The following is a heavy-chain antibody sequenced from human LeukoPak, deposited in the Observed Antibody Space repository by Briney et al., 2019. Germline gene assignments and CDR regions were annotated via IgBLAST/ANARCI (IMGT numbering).Heavy chain of an antibody. Sequence: GGSLRLSCAVSGFTFSSNWMSWVRQAPGKGLEWVANIKRDGSEKYYVDSVKGRFTISRDNAKNSLYLQMNSLRAEDTAVYYCARAGPNYYDSSGLNWGQGTLVTVSS. CDR1: GFTFSSNW. CDR3: ARAGPNYYDSSGLN. V-gene: IGHV3-7*01. D-gene: IGHD3-22*01. J-gene: IGHJ4*02. CDR2: IKRDGSEK.